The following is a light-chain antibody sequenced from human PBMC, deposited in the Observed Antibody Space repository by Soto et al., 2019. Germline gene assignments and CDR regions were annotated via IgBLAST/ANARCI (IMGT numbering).Light chain of an antibody. CDR2: GNS. CDR1: SSNIGAGYD. V-gene: IGLV1-40*01. Sequence: QLVLTQPPSVSGAPGQRVTISCTGSSSNIGAGYDVHWYQQLPGTAPKLLIYGNSNRPSGVPDRFSGSKSGTSASLAITGLRAEVEADYYCQSYDSSLSGWVFGGGTKLTVL. J-gene: IGLJ3*02. CDR3: QSYDSSLSGWV.